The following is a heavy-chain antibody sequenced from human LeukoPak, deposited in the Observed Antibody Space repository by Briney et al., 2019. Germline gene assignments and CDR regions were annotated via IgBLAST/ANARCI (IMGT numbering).Heavy chain of an antibody. J-gene: IGHJ5*02. D-gene: IGHD3-3*01. CDR1: GFTFSSYA. V-gene: IGHV3-23*01. Sequence: GGSLRLSCAASGFTFSSYAMSWVRQAPGKGLEWVSAISGSGGSTYYADSVKGRFTISRDNSKNTLYLQMNSLRAEDTAVYYCAKWGSSRYDFWSGYYFSDPWGQGTLVTVSS. CDR2: ISGSGGST. CDR3: AKWGSSRYDFWSGYYFSDP.